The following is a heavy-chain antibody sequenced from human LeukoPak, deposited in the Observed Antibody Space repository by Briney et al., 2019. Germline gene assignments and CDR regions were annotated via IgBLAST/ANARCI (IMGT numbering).Heavy chain of an antibody. CDR2: ISSSSSYI. J-gene: IGHJ4*02. CDR3: ARKDGYNSVAAGGYCDY. V-gene: IGHV3-21*01. CDR1: GFTFSSYS. Sequence: KTGGSLRLSCAASGFTFSSYSMNWVRQAPGKGLEWVSSISSSSSYIYYADSVKGRFTISRDNAKNSLYLQMNSLRAEDTAVYYCARKDGYNSVAAGGYCDYWGQGTLVTVSS. D-gene: IGHD5-24*01.